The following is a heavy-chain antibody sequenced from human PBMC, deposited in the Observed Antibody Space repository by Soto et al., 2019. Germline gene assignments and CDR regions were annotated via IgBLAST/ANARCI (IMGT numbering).Heavy chain of an antibody. Sequence: QVRLEESGGGGVQAGTSLRLSCVASGFVFGANAMHWVRQAPGKGLEWVSMISHNGNRQNYADSVKGRFTISRDNSKNTLFLQMDSLRADDTAMYYCARTVYSAYDYGGTYFDSWGQGTLVTVSS. CDR2: ISHNGNRQ. J-gene: IGHJ4*02. V-gene: IGHV3-30-3*01. CDR1: GFVFGANA. CDR3: ARTVYSAYDYGGTYFDS. D-gene: IGHD5-12*01.